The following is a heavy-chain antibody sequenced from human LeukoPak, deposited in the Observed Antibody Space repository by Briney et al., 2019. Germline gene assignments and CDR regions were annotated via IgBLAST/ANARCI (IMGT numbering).Heavy chain of an antibody. CDR1: GYTFTSYY. Sequence: ASVKVSCKASGYTFTSYYMHWVRQAPGQGLEWMGIINPSGGSTSYAQKFQGRVTMTRDTSTSTAYMELKSLRSDDTAVYYCARDPTNSGGWHPFFDYWGQGTLVAVSS. V-gene: IGHV1-46*01. CDR2: INPSGGST. J-gene: IGHJ4*02. D-gene: IGHD6-19*01. CDR3: ARDPTNSGGWHPFFDY.